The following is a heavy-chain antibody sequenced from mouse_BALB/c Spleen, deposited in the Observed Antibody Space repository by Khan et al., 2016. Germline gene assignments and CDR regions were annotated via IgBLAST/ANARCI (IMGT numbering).Heavy chain of an antibody. CDR3: ARVYYGSSYWYFDV. J-gene: IGHJ1*01. D-gene: IGHD1-1*01. CDR2: IYPGGGYT. V-gene: IGHV1-63*02. CDR1: GYTFTNYW. Sequence: QVQLQQSGAELVRPGTSVKISCKASGYTFTNYWLGWVKQRPGHGLEWIGDIYPGGGYTNYNEKFKGKARMRADTSSSTAYMQLSSLTSEDSAVYFCARVYYGSSYWYFDVWCAGTTVTLSS.